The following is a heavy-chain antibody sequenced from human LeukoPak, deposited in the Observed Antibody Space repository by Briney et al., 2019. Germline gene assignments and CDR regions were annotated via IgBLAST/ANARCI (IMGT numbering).Heavy chain of an antibody. D-gene: IGHD6-19*01. V-gene: IGHV3-53*01. CDR1: GFTVSSNY. Sequence: GGSLRLSCAASGFTVSSNYMSWVRQAPGKGLEWVSVIYSGGSTYYADSVKGRFTISGDNSKNTLYLQMNSLRAEDTAVYYCARSSGTDSGWWYWFDPWGQGTLVTVSS. CDR2: IYSGGST. CDR3: ARSSGTDSGWWYWFDP. J-gene: IGHJ5*02.